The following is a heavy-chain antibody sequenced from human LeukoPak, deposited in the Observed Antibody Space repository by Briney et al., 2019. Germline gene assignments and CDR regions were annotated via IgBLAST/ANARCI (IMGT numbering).Heavy chain of an antibody. CDR1: GFTFSSYA. D-gene: IGHD3-10*01. CDR3: AKGKRLWFGELFLSWFDP. V-gene: IGHV3-23*01. J-gene: IGHJ5*02. CDR2: ISGSGGST. Sequence: GGSLRLSCAASGFTFSSYAMSWVRQAPGKGLERVSAISGSGGSTYYADSVKGRLTISRDNSKNTLYLQMNSLRAEDTAVYYCAKGKRLWFGELFLSWFDPWGQGTLVTVSS.